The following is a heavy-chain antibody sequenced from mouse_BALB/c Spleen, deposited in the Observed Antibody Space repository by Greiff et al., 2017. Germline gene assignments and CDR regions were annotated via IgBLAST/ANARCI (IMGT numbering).Heavy chain of an antibody. J-gene: IGHJ2*01. Sequence: EVQLVESGGGLVKPGGSLKLSCAASGFTFSSYAMSWVRQTPEKRLEWVASISSGGSTYYPDSVKGRFTISRDNARNILYLQMSSLRSEDTAMYYCAREIYDGYYYFDYWGQGTTLTVSS. CDR3: AREIYDGYYYFDY. V-gene: IGHV5-6-5*01. CDR2: ISSGGST. D-gene: IGHD2-3*01. CDR1: GFTFSSYA.